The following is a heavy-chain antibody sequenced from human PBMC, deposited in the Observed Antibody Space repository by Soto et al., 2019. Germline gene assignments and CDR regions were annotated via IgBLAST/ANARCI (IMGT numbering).Heavy chain of an antibody. V-gene: IGHV4-61*01. CDR3: ARASGSLKPRVWFDP. CDR2: LFNSGST. J-gene: IGHJ5*02. Sequence: SETLSLTCPASXGSVSSGTNYWSWIRQPPGKGLEWIGYLFNSGSTNYNPSLKSRVTISVDTSKNQFSLKLSSVTAADTAMYHCARASGSLKPRVWFDPWGQGTLVTVSS. CDR1: XGSVSSGTNY. D-gene: IGHD1-26*01.